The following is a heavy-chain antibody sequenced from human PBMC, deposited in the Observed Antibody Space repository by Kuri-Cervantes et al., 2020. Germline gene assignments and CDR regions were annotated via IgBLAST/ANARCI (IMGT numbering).Heavy chain of an antibody. Sequence: GESLKISCAASGFTFSSYAMSWVRQAPGKGLEWVSSISSSSSYIYYADSVKSRFTISRDNAKNSLYLQMNSLRAEDTAVYYCARESDSSGYYGPMRAFDIWGQGTMVTVSS. D-gene: IGHD3-22*01. V-gene: IGHV3-21*01. CDR3: ARESDSSGYYGPMRAFDI. J-gene: IGHJ3*02. CDR2: ISSSSSYI. CDR1: GFTFSSYA.